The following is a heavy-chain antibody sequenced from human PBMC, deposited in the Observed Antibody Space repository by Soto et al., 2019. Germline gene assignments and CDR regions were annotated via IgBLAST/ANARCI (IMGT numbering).Heavy chain of an antibody. CDR2: IIPILGIA. D-gene: IGHD5-18*01. Sequence: SVKVSCKASGGTFSSYTISWVRQAPGQGLEWMGRIIPILGIANYAQKFQGRVTITADESTSTAYMELSSLRSEDTAVYYCARETSVSIGYSYGNWLDPWGQGTLVTVSS. V-gene: IGHV1-69*04. CDR1: GGTFSSYT. CDR3: ARETSVSIGYSYGNWLDP. J-gene: IGHJ5*02.